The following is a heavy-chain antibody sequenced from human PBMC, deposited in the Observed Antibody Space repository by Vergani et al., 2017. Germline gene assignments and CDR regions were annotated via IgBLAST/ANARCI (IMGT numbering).Heavy chain of an antibody. D-gene: IGHD6-6*01. Sequence: EVQLLESGGGLVQPGGSLRLSCAASGFTFSSYAMSWVRQAPGKGLEWVSAISGSGGSTYYADSVKGRFTISRDNSKNTLYLQMNSLRAEDTAVYYCAKNRILEAARPRSYYYYGMDVWGQGTTVTVSS. CDR3: AKNRILEAARPRSYYYYGMDV. CDR1: GFTFSSYA. J-gene: IGHJ6*02. V-gene: IGHV3-23*01. CDR2: ISGSGGST.